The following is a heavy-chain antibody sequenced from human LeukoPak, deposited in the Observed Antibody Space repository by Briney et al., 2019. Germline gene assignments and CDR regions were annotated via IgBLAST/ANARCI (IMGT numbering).Heavy chain of an antibody. V-gene: IGHV3-48*01. CDR2: ISSSSSTI. Sequence: GGSLKLSCAASGFTFSSQRMNWVRQAPGKGLEWVSYISSSSSTIYYADSVKGRFTISRDNAKNSLYLQMNSLRAEDTAVYYCARDSTMVRGVPYYFDYWGQGTLVTVSS. CDR3: ARDSTMVRGVPYYFDY. J-gene: IGHJ4*02. CDR1: GFTFSSQR. D-gene: IGHD3-10*01.